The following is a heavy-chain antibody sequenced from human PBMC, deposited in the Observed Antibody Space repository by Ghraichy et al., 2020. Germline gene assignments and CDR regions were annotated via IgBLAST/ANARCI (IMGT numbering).Heavy chain of an antibody. CDR2: INHSGST. V-gene: IGHV4-34*01. Sequence: SETLSLTCAVYGGSFSGYYWSWIRQPPGKGLEWIGEINHSGSTNYNPSLKSRVTISVDTSKNQFSLKLSSVTAADTAVYYCAPRGRYSSLNWFDPWGQGTLVTVSS. D-gene: IGHD6-13*01. J-gene: IGHJ5*02. CDR1: GGSFSGYY. CDR3: APRGRYSSLNWFDP.